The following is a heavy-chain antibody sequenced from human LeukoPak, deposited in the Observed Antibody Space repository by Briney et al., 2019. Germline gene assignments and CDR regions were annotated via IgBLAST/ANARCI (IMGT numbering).Heavy chain of an antibody. CDR2: IFYSGST. V-gene: IGHV4-59*01. CDR1: GGSISRSN. J-gene: IGHJ3*02. Sequence: SETLSLTCTASGGSISRSNWSCIRQPPGKGLEWIGYIFYSGSTNYNPSLKSRVTISLDTSKIQFSLNLSSVTAADTAVYYCASSRITMVRGIISNDDFDIWRQGTMVTVSS. CDR3: ASSRITMVRGIISNDDFDI. D-gene: IGHD3-10*01.